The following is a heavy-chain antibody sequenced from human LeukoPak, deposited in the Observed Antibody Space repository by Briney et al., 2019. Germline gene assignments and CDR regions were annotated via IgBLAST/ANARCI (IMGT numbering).Heavy chain of an antibody. V-gene: IGHV4-34*01. CDR1: GGSFSGYY. CDR3: ARGLTGRPQAPRRYYYYFYYYMDV. Sequence: SETLSLTCAVDGGSFSGYYWSWIRQPPGKGLEWIGEINHSGSTNYNPSLKSRVTISVDTSKNQFSLKLSSVTAADTAVYYCARGLTGRPQAPRRYYYYFYYYMDVWGKGTTVTVSS. D-gene: IGHD3-9*01. CDR2: INHSGST. J-gene: IGHJ6*03.